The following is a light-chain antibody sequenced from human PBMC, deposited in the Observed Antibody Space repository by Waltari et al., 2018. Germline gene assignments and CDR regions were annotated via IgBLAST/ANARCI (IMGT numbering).Light chain of an antibody. CDR3: ASWDDSLNGHWV. CDR1: SSHPGNNV. Sequence: QSVLTQPPSASGTPGQRVAISCYGSSSHPGNNVVNWYQQVPGTAPKLLIYRNDLRPSGVPDRFSASKSGTSASLAISGLQSEDEAEYYCASWDDSLNGHWVFGGGTKVTVL. J-gene: IGLJ3*02. CDR2: RND. V-gene: IGLV1-44*01.